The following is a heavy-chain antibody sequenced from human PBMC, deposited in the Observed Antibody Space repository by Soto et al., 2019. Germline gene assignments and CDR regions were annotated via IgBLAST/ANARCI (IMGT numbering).Heavy chain of an antibody. Sequence: GGFLRLSCAASGFIFNSYGMHWVRQAQGKGLEWVAVISYDGSNKYYADSVKGRFNISRDNSKNTLYQQMTSLRAGDTAVYYCTKGLIGRRRTWDWFDPWGRGTLVTVSS. V-gene: IGHV3-30*18. CDR2: ISYDGSNK. J-gene: IGHJ5*02. CDR3: TKGLIGRRRTWDWFDP. CDR1: GFIFNSYG. D-gene: IGHD2-21*01.